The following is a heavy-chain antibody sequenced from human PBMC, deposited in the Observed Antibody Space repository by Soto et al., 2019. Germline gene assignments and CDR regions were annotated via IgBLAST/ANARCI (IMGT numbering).Heavy chain of an antibody. Sequence: QITLKESGPTLVKPTQTLTLTCTFSGFSLSSTRMAVGWIRQPPGKALEWLALIYWDDDKRYSPFLKSRLTITKDNSKNPVVLTMSNMDPVDTARYYCAHIVVAGVGYYFDYWGQGTLVTVSS. CDR1: GFSLSSTRMA. D-gene: IGHD6-19*01. V-gene: IGHV2-5*02. J-gene: IGHJ4*02. CDR3: AHIVVAGVGYYFDY. CDR2: IYWDDDK.